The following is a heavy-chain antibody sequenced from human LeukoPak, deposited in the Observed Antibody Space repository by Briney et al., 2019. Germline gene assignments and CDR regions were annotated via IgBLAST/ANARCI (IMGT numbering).Heavy chain of an antibody. V-gene: IGHV1-69*13. D-gene: IGHD3-10*01. CDR1: GGTFSSYA. Sequence: SVKVSCKASGGTFSSYAISWVRQAPGQGLEWMGVIIPIFGTANYAQKFQGRVTITADESTSTAYMELSSLRSEDTAVYYCAREGYASGVPHFYYFDYWGQGTLVTVSS. J-gene: IGHJ4*02. CDR2: IIPIFGTA. CDR3: AREGYASGVPHFYYFDY.